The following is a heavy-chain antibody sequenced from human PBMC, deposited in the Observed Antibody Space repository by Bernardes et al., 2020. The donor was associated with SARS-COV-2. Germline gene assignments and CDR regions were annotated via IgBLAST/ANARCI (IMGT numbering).Heavy chain of an antibody. CDR1: GFTFSSYS. V-gene: IGHV3-21*01. CDR2: ISSSSSYI. D-gene: IGHD2-21*01. J-gene: IGHJ6*02. Sequence: GGSLRLSCAASGFTFSSYSMNWVRQAPGKGLEWVSSISSSSSYIYYADSVKGRFTISRDNAKNSLYLQMNSLRAEDTAVYYCARDPSFDCGGDCYYYGMDVWGQGTTVTVSS. CDR3: ARDPSFDCGGDCYYYGMDV.